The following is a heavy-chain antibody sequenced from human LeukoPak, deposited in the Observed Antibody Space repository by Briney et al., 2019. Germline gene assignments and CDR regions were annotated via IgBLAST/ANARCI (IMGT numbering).Heavy chain of an antibody. CDR1: GYTFTSYY. CDR3: ARASRHEDCGGDCYSTAY. CDR2: INPSGGST. V-gene: IGHV1-46*01. Sequence: ASVKVSCKASGYTFTSYYMRWVRQAPGQGLEWMGIINPSGGSTSYAQKFQGRVTMTRDTSTSTVYMELSSLRSEDTAVYYCARASRHEDCGGDCYSTAYWGQGTLVTVSS. J-gene: IGHJ4*02. D-gene: IGHD2-21*02.